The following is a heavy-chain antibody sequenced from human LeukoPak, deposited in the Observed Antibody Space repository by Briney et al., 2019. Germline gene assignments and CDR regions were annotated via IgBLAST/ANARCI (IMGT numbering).Heavy chain of an antibody. CDR2: IYPSGST. CDR1: GGSISSYF. D-gene: IGHD3-22*01. CDR3: ARAAAFYYDSSGYYTSPYYYGMDV. J-gene: IGHJ6*02. V-gene: IGHV4-4*07. Sequence: SETLSLTCTVSGGSISSYFWSWIRQPAGKGLEWIGRIYPSGSTNYSPSLKSRVTMSVDTSKNQFSLKLSSVTAADTAVYYCARAAAFYYDSSGYYTSPYYYGMDVWGQGTTVAVSS.